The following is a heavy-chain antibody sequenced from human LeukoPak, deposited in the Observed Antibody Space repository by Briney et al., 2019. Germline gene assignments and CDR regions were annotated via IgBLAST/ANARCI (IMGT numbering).Heavy chain of an antibody. J-gene: IGHJ6*02. V-gene: IGHV1-2*02. D-gene: IGHD2-21*02. CDR1: GYTFTGYY. Sequence: SVKVSCKASGYTFTGYYMHWVRQAPGQGLEWMGWINPNSGGTNYAQKFQGRVTMTRDTSISTAYMELSRLRSDDTAVYYCARTGASRVTRYYYGMDVWGQGTTVTVSS. CDR2: INPNSGGT. CDR3: ARTGASRVTRYYYGMDV.